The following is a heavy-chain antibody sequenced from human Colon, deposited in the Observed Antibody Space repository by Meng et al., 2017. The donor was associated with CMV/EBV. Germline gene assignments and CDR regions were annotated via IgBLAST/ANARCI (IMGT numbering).Heavy chain of an antibody. V-gene: IGHV1-69*10. D-gene: IGHD6-13*01. CDR2: IIPILGIA. CDR3: ARGGHSSSGAASYDAFDI. J-gene: IGHJ3*02. Sequence: SVTVSCKASGGTFSSYAISWVRQAPGQGLEWMGGIIPILGIANYAQKFQGRVTITADKSTSTAYMELSSLRSEDTAVYYCARGGHSSSGAASYDAFDIWGQGTMVTVSS. CDR1: GGTFSSYA.